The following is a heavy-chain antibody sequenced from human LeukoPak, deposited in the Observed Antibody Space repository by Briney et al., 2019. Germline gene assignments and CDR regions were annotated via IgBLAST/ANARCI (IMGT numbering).Heavy chain of an antibody. Sequence: SETLSLTCTVSGGSISSKNYYWGWLRQPPGKGLEWIGSFYYGGSTYYNPSLKSRLTISADTSRNQFSLKLSSVTAADTAVYYCAREVEGHYDILTGYYNYYYYMDVWGKGTTATVSS. V-gene: IGHV4-39*07. CDR2: FYYGGST. J-gene: IGHJ6*03. CDR1: GGSISSKNYY. D-gene: IGHD3-9*01. CDR3: AREVEGHYDILTGYYNYYYYMDV.